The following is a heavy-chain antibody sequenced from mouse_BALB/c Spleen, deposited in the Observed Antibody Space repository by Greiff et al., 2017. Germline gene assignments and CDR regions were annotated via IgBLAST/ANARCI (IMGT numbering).Heavy chain of an antibody. CDR2: ISSGGSYT. CDR1: GFTFSSYA. V-gene: IGHV5-9-4*01. D-gene: IGHD2-3*01. J-gene: IGHJ2*01. CDR3: ARDDGYYALDY. Sequence: EVQVVESGGGLVKPGGSLKLSCAASGFTFSSYAMSWVRQSPEKRLEWVAEISSGGSYTYYPDTVTGRFTISRDNAKNTLYLEMSSLRSEDTAMYYCARDDGYYALDYWGQGTTLTVSS.